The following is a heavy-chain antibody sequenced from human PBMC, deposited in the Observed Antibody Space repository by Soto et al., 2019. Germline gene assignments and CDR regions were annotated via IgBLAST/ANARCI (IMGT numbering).Heavy chain of an antibody. CDR3: LSYSGYSYGPFDY. CDR2: IYYSGST. J-gene: IGHJ4*02. Sequence: SETLSLTCTVSGGSISSSSYYWGWIRQPPGKGLEWIGSIYYSGSTYYNPSLKSRVTISVDTSKNQFSLKLSSVTAADTAVYYCLSYSGYSYGPFDYWGQGNLVTVSS. D-gene: IGHD5-18*01. CDR1: GGSISSSSYY. V-gene: IGHV4-39*01.